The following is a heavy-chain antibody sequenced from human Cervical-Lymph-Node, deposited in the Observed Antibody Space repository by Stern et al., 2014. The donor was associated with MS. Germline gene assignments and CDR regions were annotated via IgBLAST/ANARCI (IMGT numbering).Heavy chain of an antibody. CDR1: GGTFTSFS. D-gene: IGHD4-17*01. CDR3: VLPSKVTTAAFDV. CDR2: IIPIFDTP. V-gene: IGHV1-69*06. J-gene: IGHJ3*01. Sequence: VQLLESGAEVKKPGSSVKVSCKASGGTFTSFSINWVRKVPGQRLEWKGCIIPIFDTPNLAQKFQGRVTITADSSTSTVYMALNSLRSDDTAVYYCVLPSKVTTAAFDVWGRGTMVTVSS.